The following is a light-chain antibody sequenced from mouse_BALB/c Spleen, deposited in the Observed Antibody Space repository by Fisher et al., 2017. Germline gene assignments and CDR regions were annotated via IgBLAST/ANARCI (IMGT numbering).Light chain of an antibody. J-gene: IGKJ5*01. Sequence: IVITQTTAIMSASLGEEITLTCSASSSVSYMHWYQQKSGTSPKLLIYSTSNLASGVPARFSGSGSGTSYSLTISSMEAEDAATYYCQQWSSNPPTFGAGTKLELK. CDR1: SSVSY. CDR2: STS. V-gene: IGKV4-80*01. CDR3: QQWSSNPPT.